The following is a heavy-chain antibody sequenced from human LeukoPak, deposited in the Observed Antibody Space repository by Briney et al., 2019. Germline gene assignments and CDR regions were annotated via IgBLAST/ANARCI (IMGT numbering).Heavy chain of an antibody. CDR2: ISYDRARI. Sequence: GGSLRLSCVASGFIFSSYGIHWVRQAPGKGLEWLTFISYDRARIYYADSVKGRLIVSRDNSENSLYLQMNSLRAEDTAVYYCARDEVGAKYYFDYWGQGTLVTVSS. CDR1: GFIFSSYG. CDR3: ARDEVGAKYYFDY. V-gene: IGHV3-30-3*01. J-gene: IGHJ4*02. D-gene: IGHD1-26*01.